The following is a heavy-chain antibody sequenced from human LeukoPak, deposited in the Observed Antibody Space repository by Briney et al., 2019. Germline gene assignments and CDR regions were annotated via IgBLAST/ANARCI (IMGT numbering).Heavy chain of an antibody. CDR2: ISYSGST. CDR3: ARVGGMTTINNAAFDI. V-gene: IGHV4-59*01. CDR1: GASISSYY. J-gene: IGHJ3*02. Sequence: SETLSLTCAVSGASISSYYWSWIRQPPGKGLEWIGYISYSGSTNYNPSLKSRVTISIDKSKKQFSLKLISVTAADTAIYYCARVGGMTTINNAAFDIWGQGTMVTVSS. D-gene: IGHD5-24*01.